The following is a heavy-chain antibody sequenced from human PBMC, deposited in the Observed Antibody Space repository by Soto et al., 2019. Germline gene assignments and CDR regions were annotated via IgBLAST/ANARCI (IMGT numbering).Heavy chain of an antibody. D-gene: IGHD6-13*01. V-gene: IGHV4-39*02. CDR2: IYYSGST. CDR1: GASISGSSYY. CDR3: ARYRSNWTPNFDF. Sequence: PSETLSLTCTVSGASISGSSYYWGWIRQPPGKRLEWIGNIYYSGSTHYNPSLESRVTISVDTSRNLFSLRLSSVTAADTAVYYCARYRSNWTPNFDFWGQGTLVTVSS. J-gene: IGHJ4*02.